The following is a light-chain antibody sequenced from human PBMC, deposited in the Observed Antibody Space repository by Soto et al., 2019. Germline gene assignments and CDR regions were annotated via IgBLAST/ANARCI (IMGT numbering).Light chain of an antibody. J-gene: IGLJ1*01. Sequence: QSALTQPASVSGSPGQSITFSCTATSSDGADYKDVSWYQQHPGNAPKLMIYEVTYRPSGVSNRFSGSKSGNTASLTISGLQAEDEAEYYCSSYTTSSTVFGTGTKVTVL. CDR1: SSDGADYKD. CDR3: SSYTTSSTV. V-gene: IGLV2-14*01. CDR2: EVT.